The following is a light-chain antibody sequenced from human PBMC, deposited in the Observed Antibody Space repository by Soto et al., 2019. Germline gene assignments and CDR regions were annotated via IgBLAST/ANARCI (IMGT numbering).Light chain of an antibody. CDR2: AAS. V-gene: IGKV1-39*01. CDR1: QXIIDY. Sequence: DIQMTQSPSSLSASVGDRVTISCRASQXIIDYLYWYQQKPGTAPKLLIYAASSLQSGVPSRFSGSGSETDFTLTISSLQPEDFATYYCQQSYISPYTFGQGTKLEIK. CDR3: QQSYISPYT. J-gene: IGKJ2*01.